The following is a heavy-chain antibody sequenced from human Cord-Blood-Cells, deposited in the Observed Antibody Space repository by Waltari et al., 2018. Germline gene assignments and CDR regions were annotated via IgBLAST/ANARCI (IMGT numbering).Heavy chain of an antibody. Sequence: AQLVESGVGVVQPGRSLRPPCAASGFTSSSTGMHWARQAPGKGLEWVAVIWYDGSNKYYADSVKGRFTISRDNSKNTLYLQMNSLRAEDTAVYYCAREFDVFDIWGQGTMVTVSS. D-gene: IGHD3-10*01. CDR2: IWYDGSNK. CDR3: AREFDVFDI. V-gene: IGHV3-33*01. CDR1: GFTSSSTG. J-gene: IGHJ3*02.